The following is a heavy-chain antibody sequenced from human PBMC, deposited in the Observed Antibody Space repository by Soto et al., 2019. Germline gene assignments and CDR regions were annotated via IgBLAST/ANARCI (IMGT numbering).Heavy chain of an antibody. V-gene: IGHV3-48*02. CDR1: GFPFSNYS. D-gene: IGHD6-6*01. J-gene: IGHJ6*02. Sequence: GSPRISYAASGFPFSNYSINRVRPAPGKGLEWVSYISSSSSTIYYADSVKGRFTISRDNAKNSLYLQMNSLRDEDTAVYYCARPEYSSSSYGMDVWGQGTTVTVSS. CDR3: ARPEYSSSSYGMDV. CDR2: ISSSSSTI.